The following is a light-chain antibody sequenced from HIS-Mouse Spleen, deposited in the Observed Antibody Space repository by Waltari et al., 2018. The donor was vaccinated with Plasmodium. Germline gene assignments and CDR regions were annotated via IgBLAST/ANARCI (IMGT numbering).Light chain of an antibody. J-gene: IGLJ2*01. CDR2: EVI. CDR3: SSYAGSNKLV. V-gene: IGLV2-8*01. CDR1: SSDVGGYNY. Sequence: QSALTQPPSASGSPGQSVTISCTGTSSDVGGYNYVSWYQQHPGKAPTHMIYEVIKRPSGVPDRFPGSKSGNTASLTVSGLQAEDEADYYCSSYAGSNKLVFGGGTKLTVL.